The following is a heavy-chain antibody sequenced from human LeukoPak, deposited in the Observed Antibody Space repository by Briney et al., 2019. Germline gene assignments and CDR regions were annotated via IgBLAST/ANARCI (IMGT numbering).Heavy chain of an antibody. J-gene: IGHJ6*02. CDR1: GGSVSSGSYY. CDR3: ARGRGSGSYYMCDV. D-gene: IGHD3-10*01. CDR2: IYYSGST. V-gene: IGHV4-61*01. Sequence: SETLSLTCTVSGGSVSSGSYYWSWIRQPPGKGLEWIGYIYYSGSTNYDPSLKSRVTISVDTSKNQFSLKLSSVTAADTAVYYCARGRGSGSYYMCDVWGQGTTVTVSS.